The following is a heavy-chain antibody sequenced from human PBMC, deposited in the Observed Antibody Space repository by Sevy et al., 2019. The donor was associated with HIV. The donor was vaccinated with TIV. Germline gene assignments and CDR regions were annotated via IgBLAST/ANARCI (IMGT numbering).Heavy chain of an antibody. CDR3: ARDFYGLGDPRGFDF. Sequence: GGSLRLSCAASGFTFSYYAFHWVRQAPGKGLEWVALISYDGTTKHYADSVRGRFTISRDNSRNTLSLQMDSLRPEDTAVYYCARDFYGLGDPRGFDFWGQGTLVTVSS. CDR2: ISYDGTTK. CDR1: GFTFSYYA. D-gene: IGHD2-21*02. J-gene: IGHJ4*02. V-gene: IGHV3-30-3*01.